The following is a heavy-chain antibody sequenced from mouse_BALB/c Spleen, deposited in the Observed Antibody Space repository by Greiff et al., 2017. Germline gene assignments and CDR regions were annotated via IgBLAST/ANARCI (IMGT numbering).Heavy chain of an antibody. Sequence: EVKLEESGGGLVQPGGSMKLSCVASGFTFSNYWMNWVRQSPEKGLEWVAEIRLKSNNYATHYAESVKGRFTISRDDSKSSVYLQMNNLRAEDTGIYYCTRGDGFAYWGQGTLVTVSA. CDR2: IRLKSNNYAT. CDR1: GFTFSNYW. D-gene: IGHD2-13*01. V-gene: IGHV6-6*02. CDR3: TRGDGFAY. J-gene: IGHJ3*01.